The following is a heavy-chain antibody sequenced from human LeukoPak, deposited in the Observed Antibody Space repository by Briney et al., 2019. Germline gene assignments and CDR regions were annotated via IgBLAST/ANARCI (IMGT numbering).Heavy chain of an antibody. CDR3: ARDLFRYGAYYYDSSGNWFDP. Sequence: PGGSLRLSCAASGFTFSSYGMHWVRQAPGKGLEWVAVIWYDGSNKYYADSVKGRFTISRDNSKNTLYLQMNSLRAEDTAMYYCARDLFRYGAYYYDSSGNWFDPWGQGTLVTVSS. J-gene: IGHJ5*02. V-gene: IGHV3-33*08. CDR1: GFTFSSYG. CDR2: IWYDGSNK. D-gene: IGHD3-22*01.